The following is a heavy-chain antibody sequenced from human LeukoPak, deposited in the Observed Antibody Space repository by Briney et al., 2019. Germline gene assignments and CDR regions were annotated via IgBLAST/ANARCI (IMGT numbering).Heavy chain of an antibody. J-gene: IGHJ4*02. Sequence: ASVKVSCKASGGTFSSYAISWVRQAPGQGLEWMGGIIPIFGTANYAQKFQGRVTITADETTSTSYMELSSPRSEDTAVYYCARPRAGYYDSSGYRFDSWGQGTLVTVSS. D-gene: IGHD3-22*01. CDR2: IIPIFGTA. CDR3: ARPRAGYYDSSGYRFDS. V-gene: IGHV1-69*13. CDR1: GGTFSSYA.